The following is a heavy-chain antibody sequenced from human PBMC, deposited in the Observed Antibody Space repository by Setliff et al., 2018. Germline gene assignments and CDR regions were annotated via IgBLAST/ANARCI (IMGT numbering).Heavy chain of an antibody. D-gene: IGHD3-10*01. V-gene: IGHV3-48*01. CDR1: GFTFNNYA. J-gene: IGHJ4*02. Sequence: PGGSLRLSCVASGFTFNNYALNWVRQAPGKGLEWVAYIANRGNTVYYADSVKGRFTISRDSSKNMLYLQMDSLRPEDSAVYFCRLWFRELLRDHWGQGTLVTVSS. CDR3: RLWFRELLRDH. CDR2: IANRGNTV.